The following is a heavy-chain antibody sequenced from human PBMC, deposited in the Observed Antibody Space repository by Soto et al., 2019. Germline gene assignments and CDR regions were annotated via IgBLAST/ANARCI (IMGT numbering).Heavy chain of an antibody. D-gene: IGHD3-16*01. J-gene: IGHJ4*02. CDR2: IYHSGSS. Sequence: QVQLQESGPGLVKPSGTLSLTCVVSGDSISSSNWWSWVRQPPGKGLEWIGEIYHSGSSNYNPPLKSRVTISEDKSKNQFSLNLSSVTAADTAVYYCASKTYESRGTFDYWGQGTLVTVS. V-gene: IGHV4-4*02. CDR1: GDSISSSNW. CDR3: ASKTYESRGTFDY.